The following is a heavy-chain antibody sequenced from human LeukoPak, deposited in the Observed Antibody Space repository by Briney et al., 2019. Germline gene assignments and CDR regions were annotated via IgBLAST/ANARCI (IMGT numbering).Heavy chain of an antibody. D-gene: IGHD3-22*01. Sequence: SETLSLTCAVYGGSFSGYYWSWIRQPPGKGLEWIGEINHSGSTNYNPSLKSRVTISVDTSKNQFSLKLSSVTAADTAVYYCARVHYHDSSGYQRGDWFDPWGQGTLVTVSS. CDR2: INHSGST. CDR1: GGSFSGYY. J-gene: IGHJ5*02. V-gene: IGHV4-34*01. CDR3: ARVHYHDSSGYQRGDWFDP.